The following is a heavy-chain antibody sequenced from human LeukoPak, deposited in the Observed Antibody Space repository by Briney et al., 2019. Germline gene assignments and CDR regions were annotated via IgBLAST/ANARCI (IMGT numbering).Heavy chain of an antibody. Sequence: GSSVKVSCKASGGTFSSYAISWVRQAPGQGLEWMGGIIPIFGTANYAQKFQGRVTITADKSTSTAYMELSSLRSDDTAVYYCARDHPGYGDYGGPLDYWGQGTLVTVSS. V-gene: IGHV1-69*06. J-gene: IGHJ4*02. CDR2: IIPIFGTA. CDR3: ARDHPGYGDYGGPLDY. D-gene: IGHD4-17*01. CDR1: GGTFSSYA.